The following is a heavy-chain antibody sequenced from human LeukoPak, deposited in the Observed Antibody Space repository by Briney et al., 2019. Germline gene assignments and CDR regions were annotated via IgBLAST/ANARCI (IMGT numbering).Heavy chain of an antibody. V-gene: IGHV1-2*02. CDR3: ARVSLLYYYYGMDV. D-gene: IGHD3-16*02. CDR1: EYTFTGYY. CDR2: INPNSGGT. J-gene: IGHJ6*02. Sequence: ASVKVSCKASEYTFTGYYMHWVRQAPGQGLEWMGWINPNSGGTNYAQKFQGRVTMTRDTSISTAYMELSRLRSDDTAVYYCARVSLLYYYYGMDVWGQGTTVTVSS.